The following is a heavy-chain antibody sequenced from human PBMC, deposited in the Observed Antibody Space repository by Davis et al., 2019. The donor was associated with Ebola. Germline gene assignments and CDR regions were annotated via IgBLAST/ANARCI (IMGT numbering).Heavy chain of an antibody. D-gene: IGHD3-3*01. CDR1: GFTFSSYA. Sequence: GESLKISCAASGFTFSSYAMSWVRQAPGKGLEWVSTISGSGVNTYYADSVKGRFTISRDNSRNTLYLQMNSLRAEDTAVYYCARGEVRFLEWLTWWFDPWGQGTLVTVSS. CDR2: ISGSGVNT. CDR3: ARGEVRFLEWLTWWFDP. J-gene: IGHJ5*02. V-gene: IGHV3-23*01.